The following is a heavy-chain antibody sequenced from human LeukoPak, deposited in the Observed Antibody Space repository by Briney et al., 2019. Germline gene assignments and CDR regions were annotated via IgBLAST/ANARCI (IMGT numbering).Heavy chain of an antibody. CDR3: AREGYYSGMDV. CDR1: RFTFSTYG. V-gene: IGHV3-30*03. Sequence: PGRSLRLSCAASRFTFSTYGMHWVRQAPGKGLEWLALISYDGINKYYADSVKGRFTVSRDNSKSTLYLQVNSLRAEDTAVYYCAREGYYSGMDVWGQGTTVTVSS. CDR2: ISYDGINK. J-gene: IGHJ6*02.